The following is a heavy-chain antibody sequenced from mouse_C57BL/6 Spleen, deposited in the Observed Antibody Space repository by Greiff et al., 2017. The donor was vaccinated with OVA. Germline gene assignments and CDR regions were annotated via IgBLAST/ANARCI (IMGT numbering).Heavy chain of an antibody. D-gene: IGHD3-2*02. V-gene: IGHV1-52*01. CDR1: GYTFTSYW. Sequence: QVQLQQSGAELVRPGSSVKLSCKASGYTFTSYWMHWVKQRPIQGLEWIGNIDPSDSETHYNQKFKDKATLTVDKSSSTAYMQLSSLTSEDSAVYYCARGLRLRYFDYWGQGTTLTVSS. CDR2: IDPSDSET. J-gene: IGHJ2*01. CDR3: ARGLRLRYFDY.